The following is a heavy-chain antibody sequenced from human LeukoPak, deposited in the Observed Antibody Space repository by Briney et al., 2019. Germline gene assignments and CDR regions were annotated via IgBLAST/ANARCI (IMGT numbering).Heavy chain of an antibody. D-gene: IGHD6-19*01. J-gene: IGHJ4*02. CDR3: ARVGSSGWDFDY. CDR1: GFTVSSYA. Sequence: GGSLRLSCAASGFTVSSYAMHWVRQAPGKGLEWVAVISYDGSNKYYADSVKGRFTISRDNSKNTLYLQMNSLRAEDTAVYYCARVGSSGWDFDYWGQGTLVTVSS. V-gene: IGHV3-30*04. CDR2: ISYDGSNK.